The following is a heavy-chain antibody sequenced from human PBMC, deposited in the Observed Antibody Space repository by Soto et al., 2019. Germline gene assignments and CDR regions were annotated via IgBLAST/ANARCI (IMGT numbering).Heavy chain of an antibody. CDR2: VGDSDDST. Sequence: EVQLLESGGGLVQPGGSLRLSCAAAGFTFTTYAMSWIRQAPGKGLEWVSTVGDSDDSTYYADSVKGRFTISRDNSKNTVYLQMNSLREEDTAVYYCTRSGWVYWGQGTLVTVSS. CDR3: TRSGWVY. CDR1: GFTFTTYA. V-gene: IGHV3-23*01. D-gene: IGHD6-19*01. J-gene: IGHJ4*02.